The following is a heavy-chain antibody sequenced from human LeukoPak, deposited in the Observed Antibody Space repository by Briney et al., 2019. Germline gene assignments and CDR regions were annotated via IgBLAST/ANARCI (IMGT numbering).Heavy chain of an antibody. Sequence: GESLKISCPGSGYSFTSYWIGWVRHMPGKGLEWMGIIYPGDSDTRYSPSFQGQVTISADKSISTAYLQWSSLKASDTAMYYCARFGGSVVVPAALTGIAFDIWGQGTMVTVSS. CDR3: ARFGGSVVVPAALTGIAFDI. CDR1: GYSFTSYW. V-gene: IGHV5-51*01. D-gene: IGHD2-2*01. J-gene: IGHJ3*02. CDR2: IYPGDSDT.